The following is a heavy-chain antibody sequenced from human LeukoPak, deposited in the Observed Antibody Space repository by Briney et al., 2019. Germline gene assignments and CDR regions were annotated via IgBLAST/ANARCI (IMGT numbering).Heavy chain of an antibody. J-gene: IGHJ4*02. CDR3: ARSGYYFDY. CDR1: GFLFSTYE. Sequence: GGSLRLSCAASGFLFSTYEMHWVRQAPGKGLEWVSYISTSGSTIYYAGSVKGRFTISRDNAKNSLYLQMNSLRAEDTAVYYCARSGYYFDYWGQGTLVTVSS. V-gene: IGHV3-48*03. CDR2: ISTSGSTI.